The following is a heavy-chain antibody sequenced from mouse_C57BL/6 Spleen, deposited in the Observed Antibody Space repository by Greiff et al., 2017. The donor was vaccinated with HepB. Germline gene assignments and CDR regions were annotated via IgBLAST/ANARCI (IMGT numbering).Heavy chain of an antibody. CDR1: GYTFTDYE. Sequence: QVQLQQSGAELVRPGASVTLSCKASGYTFTDYEMHWVKQTPVHGLEWIGAIDPETGGTAYNQKFKGKAILTADKSSSTAYMELRSLTSEDSAVYYCTRQRDGYFFDYCGQGTTLTVSS. J-gene: IGHJ2*01. V-gene: IGHV1-15*01. CDR3: TRQRDGYFFDY. D-gene: IGHD2-3*01. CDR2: IDPETGGT.